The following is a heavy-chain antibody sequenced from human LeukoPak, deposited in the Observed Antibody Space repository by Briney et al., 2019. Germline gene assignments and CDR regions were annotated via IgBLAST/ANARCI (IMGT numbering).Heavy chain of an antibody. J-gene: IGHJ4*02. CDR3: ARARRYYDSSCYSI. CDR1: GGSFSGYY. Sequence: SETLSLTCAVYGGSFSGYYCSWIRQPPGKGLEWIGEINHSGSTNYNPSLKSRVTISVDTSKNQFSLKLSSVTAADTAVYYCARARRYYDSSCYSIWGQGTLVTVSS. D-gene: IGHD3-22*01. V-gene: IGHV4-34*01. CDR2: INHSGST.